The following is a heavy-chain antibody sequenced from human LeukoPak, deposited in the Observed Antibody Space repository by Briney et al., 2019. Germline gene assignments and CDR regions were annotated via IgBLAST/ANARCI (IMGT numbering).Heavy chain of an antibody. CDR3: ATDPLPPNYYYYGMDV. J-gene: IGHJ6*02. CDR1: GYTLTELS. V-gene: IGHV1-24*01. CDR2: FDPEDGET. D-gene: IGHD1-14*01. Sequence: ASVKVSCKVSGYTLTELSVHWVRQAPGKGLECMGGFDPEDGETIYAQKFQGRVTITEDTSTDTAYMELSSLRSEDTAVYYCATDPLPPNYYYYGMDVWGQGTTVTVSS.